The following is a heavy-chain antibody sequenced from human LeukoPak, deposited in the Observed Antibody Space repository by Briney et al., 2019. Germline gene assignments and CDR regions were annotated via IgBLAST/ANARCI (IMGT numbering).Heavy chain of an antibody. D-gene: IGHD3-10*01. CDR2: ISAYNGNT. Sequence: ASVKVSCKASGYTFTSYGISWVRQAPGQGLEWMGWISAYNGNTNYAQKLQGRVTMTTDTSTSTAYMELRSLRSDDTAVYYCATSYGSGSYYNVVPFPDAFDIWGQGTMVTVSS. V-gene: IGHV1-18*01. CDR1: GYTFTSYG. CDR3: ATSYGSGSYYNVVPFPDAFDI. J-gene: IGHJ3*02.